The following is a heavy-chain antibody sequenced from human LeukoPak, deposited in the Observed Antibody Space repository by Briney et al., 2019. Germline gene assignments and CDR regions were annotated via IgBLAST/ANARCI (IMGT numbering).Heavy chain of an antibody. CDR3: ASAGMVRGPYYYYMDV. CDR1: GSSISSYY. Sequence: SETLSLTCTVSGSSISSYYWSWIRQPPGKGLEWIGYIYYSGSTNYNPSLKSRVTISVETSKNQSSLKLSSVTAADTAVYYCASAGMVRGPYYYYMDVWGKGTTVTVSS. D-gene: IGHD3-10*01. CDR2: IYYSGST. V-gene: IGHV4-59*01. J-gene: IGHJ6*03.